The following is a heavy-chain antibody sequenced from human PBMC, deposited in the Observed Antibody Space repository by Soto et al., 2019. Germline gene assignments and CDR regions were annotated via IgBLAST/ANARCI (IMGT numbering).Heavy chain of an antibody. D-gene: IGHD2-21*02. V-gene: IGHV3-30*18. Sequence: QVQLVESGGGVVQPGRSLRLSCAASGFTFSSYGMHWVRQAPGKGLEWVAGISYDGSNKYYADSVKGRFTISRDNSKNTLYLQMNSLRAEDTAVYYCAKASRIVVVTAPYDHWGQGTLVTVSS. CDR1: GFTFSSYG. CDR3: AKASRIVVVTAPYDH. J-gene: IGHJ4*02. CDR2: ISYDGSNK.